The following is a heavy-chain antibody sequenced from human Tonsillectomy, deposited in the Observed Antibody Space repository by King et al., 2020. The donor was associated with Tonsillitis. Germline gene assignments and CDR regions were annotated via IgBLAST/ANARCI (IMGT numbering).Heavy chain of an antibody. D-gene: IGHD3-3*01. V-gene: IGHV3-7*01. J-gene: IGHJ1*01. CDR1: GFTFSSYW. CDR2: IKQDGSEK. CDR3: ARVDYDFWSGYYNRYFQH. Sequence: VQLVESGGGLVQPGGSLRLSCAASGFTFSSYWMSWVRQAPGKGLEWVANIKQDGSEKYYVDSVKGRFTISRDNAKNSLYLQMNSLRAEDTAVYYCARVDYDFWSGYYNRYFQHWGQGTLVTVSS.